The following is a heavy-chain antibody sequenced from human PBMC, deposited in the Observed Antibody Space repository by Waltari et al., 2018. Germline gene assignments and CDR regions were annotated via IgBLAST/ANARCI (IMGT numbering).Heavy chain of an antibody. J-gene: IGHJ6*02. Sequence: EMQVVESGGDLVQPGGSLRLSCAASGFDFSNAWMDWVRQAPEKGLEWVANIKGDGSEKYYVDSVKGRFIISRDNTMNLLYLQMNSLRAEDTAVYYCSESLNVWGQGTTVIVSS. V-gene: IGHV3-7*01. CDR3: SESLNV. CDR2: IKGDGSEK. CDR1: GFDFSNAW.